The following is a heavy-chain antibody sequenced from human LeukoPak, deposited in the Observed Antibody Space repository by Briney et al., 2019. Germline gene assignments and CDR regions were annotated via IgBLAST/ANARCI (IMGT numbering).Heavy chain of an antibody. J-gene: IGHJ4*02. CDR2: ISGSGGST. CDR3: ATDCSGPSCHGR. D-gene: IGHD2-2*01. CDR1: RFTFSSYA. Sequence: PGGSLRLSCAASRFTFSSYAMSWVRQAPGKGLEWVSAISGSGGSTYYADSVKGRFTVSRDNSKNTLYLQMSSLRVEDTAVYYCATDCSGPSCHGRWGQGTLVTVSS. V-gene: IGHV3-23*01.